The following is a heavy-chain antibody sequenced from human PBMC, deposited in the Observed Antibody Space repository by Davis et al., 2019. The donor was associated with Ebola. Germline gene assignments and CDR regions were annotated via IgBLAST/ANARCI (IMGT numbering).Heavy chain of an antibody. CDR2: IVVGNGNT. Sequence: SETVSCKPSGFTFARSAVQWVRQARGQLLESIGWIVVGNGNTNYAQKFRERVPITSDMSTSTADMELSRLTSEDTAVYYCVAGGTGGADNWFDPWGQGTLVTVSS. CDR1: GFTFARSA. V-gene: IGHV1-58*01. CDR3: VAGGTGGADNWFDP. J-gene: IGHJ5*02. D-gene: IGHD3/OR15-3a*01.